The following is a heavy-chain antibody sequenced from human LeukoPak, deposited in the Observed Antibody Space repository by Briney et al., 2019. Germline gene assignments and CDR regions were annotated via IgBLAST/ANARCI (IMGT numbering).Heavy chain of an antibody. V-gene: IGHV4-59*08. D-gene: IGHD3-3*01. CDR1: GDSINTYY. J-gene: IGHJ5*02. Sequence: SETLSLTCTVSGDSINTYYWSWIRQPPGKGLEWIGHIHNSGSTTYNPSLKSRVTISIDTSKNQFSLKLISVTAADTPVYYCARLHYDFWRFDPWGQGTLVTVSS. CDR3: ARLHYDFWRFDP. CDR2: IHNSGST.